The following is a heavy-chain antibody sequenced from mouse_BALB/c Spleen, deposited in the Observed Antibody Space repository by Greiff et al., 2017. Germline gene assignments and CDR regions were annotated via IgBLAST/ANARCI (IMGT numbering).Heavy chain of an antibody. CDR3: ARERSSRYWYFDV. V-gene: IGHV2-9*02. J-gene: IGHJ1*01. D-gene: IGHD1-1*01. Sequence: QVQLKQSGPGLVAPSQSLSITCTVSGFSLTSYGVHWVRQPPGKGLEWLGVIWAGGSTNYNSALMSRLSISKDNSKSQVFLKMNSLQTDDTAMYYCARERSSRYWYFDVWGAGTTGTVSS. CDR2: IWAGGST. CDR1: GFSLTSYG.